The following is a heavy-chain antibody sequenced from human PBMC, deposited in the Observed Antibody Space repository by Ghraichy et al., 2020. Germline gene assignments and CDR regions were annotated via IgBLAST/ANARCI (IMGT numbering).Heavy chain of an antibody. Sequence: GGSLRLSCAASGFTFDDYTMHWVRQAPGKGLEWVSLISWDGGSTYYADSVKGRFTISRDNSKNSLYLQMNSLRTEDTALYYCAKGGDGYNYFDYWGQGTLVTVSS. CDR1: GFTFDDYT. V-gene: IGHV3-43*01. CDR2: ISWDGGST. D-gene: IGHD5-24*01. J-gene: IGHJ4*02. CDR3: AKGGDGYNYFDY.